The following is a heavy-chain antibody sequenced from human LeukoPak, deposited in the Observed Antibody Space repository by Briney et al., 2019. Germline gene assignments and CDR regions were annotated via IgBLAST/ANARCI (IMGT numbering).Heavy chain of an antibody. CDR3: VKEGTARISTWYDY. D-gene: IGHD6-13*01. Sequence: QPGGSLRLSCAASGFTFSNDEMNWVRQAPGKGLEWISYISASGNPMFYADSVQGRFTISRDNSKNTLYLQMNSLRAEDTAMYQCVKEGTARISTWYDYWGQGTQVTVSS. J-gene: IGHJ4*02. CDR2: ISASGNPM. CDR1: GFTFSNDE. V-gene: IGHV3-48*03.